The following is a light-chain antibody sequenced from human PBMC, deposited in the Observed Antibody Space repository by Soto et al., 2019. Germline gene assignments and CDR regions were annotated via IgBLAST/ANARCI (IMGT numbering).Light chain of an antibody. V-gene: IGKV1-33*01. Sequence: DIQMTQSPPSLSASVGDRVTITCQASQDITSYLNWYQHKPGKAPKLLIYDASILEAGVPPRFSGSGSGTDFTLTISSLQPEDVATYYCQHCDYLPIFGPGTTVDF. CDR2: DAS. CDR3: QHCDYLPI. J-gene: IGKJ3*01. CDR1: QDITSY.